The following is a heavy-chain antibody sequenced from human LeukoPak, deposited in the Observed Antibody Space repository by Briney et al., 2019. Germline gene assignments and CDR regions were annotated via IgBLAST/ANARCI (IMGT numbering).Heavy chain of an antibody. CDR1: GYSFTSYW. Sequence: GESLKISCKGSGYSFTSYWIGWVRQMPGKGLEWMGIIYPGNSDTRYSPSFQGQVTISADKSISTAYLQWSSLKASDTAMYYCARLNYYASSGYESNWFDPWGQGTLVTVSS. D-gene: IGHD3-22*01. J-gene: IGHJ5*02. CDR3: ARLNYYASSGYESNWFDP. V-gene: IGHV5-51*01. CDR2: IYPGNSDT.